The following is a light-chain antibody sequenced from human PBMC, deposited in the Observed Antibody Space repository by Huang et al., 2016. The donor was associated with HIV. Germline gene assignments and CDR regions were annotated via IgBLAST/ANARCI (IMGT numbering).Light chain of an antibody. Sequence: VMMSQSPATLAASPGERVTLPCGASQSVNTNLAWYQQKPGQPPRLLISAASTRATGVPARFAGSGSGTEFTLTIDSLQSDDFAVYYCQQYNKWPPEYTFGQGTRLEIK. CDR1: QSVNTN. V-gene: IGKV3-15*01. J-gene: IGKJ2*01. CDR2: AAS. CDR3: QQYNKWPPEYT.